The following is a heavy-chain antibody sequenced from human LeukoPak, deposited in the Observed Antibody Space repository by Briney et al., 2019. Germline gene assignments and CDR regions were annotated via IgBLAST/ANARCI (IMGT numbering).Heavy chain of an antibody. V-gene: IGHV1-46*01. Sequence: ASVKVSCKASGYTFTSYYMHWVRQAPGQGLEWMGIINPSGGSTSYAQKFQGRVTMTRDMSTSTVYMELSSLRSGDTAVYYCARRVPYGPIDYWGQGTLVTVSS. J-gene: IGHJ4*02. D-gene: IGHD4-17*01. CDR1: GYTFTSYY. CDR3: ARRVPYGPIDY. CDR2: INPSGGST.